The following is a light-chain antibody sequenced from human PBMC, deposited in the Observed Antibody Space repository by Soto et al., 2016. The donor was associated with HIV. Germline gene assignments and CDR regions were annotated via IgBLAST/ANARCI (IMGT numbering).Light chain of an antibody. CDR3: QQSHSPPRT. J-gene: IGKJ1*01. V-gene: IGKV1-12*01. CDR2: AAS. CDR1: QDISNW. Sequence: DIQMTQSPSSVSASVGDRVTVTCRASQDISNWLAWYQQKPGKAPKLLIYAASSLQSGVPSRFSGSGSGTYFTLTISNLQPEDFATYFCQQSHSPPRTFGQGTKVEIK.